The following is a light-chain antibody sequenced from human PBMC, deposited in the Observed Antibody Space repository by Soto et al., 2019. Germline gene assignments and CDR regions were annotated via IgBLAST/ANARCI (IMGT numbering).Light chain of an antibody. Sequence: QSVLTQPASESRSRGQSNTYSCTGTSSDVGGYDYVSWYQQHPDKAPKLMIYDVSNRPSGVSDRFSGSKSGNTASLTISWLQAEDEGDYYCSSFTRINTYVFGTGTKVTVL. CDR1: SSDVGGYDY. CDR3: SSFTRINTYV. J-gene: IGLJ1*01. V-gene: IGLV2-14*03. CDR2: DVS.